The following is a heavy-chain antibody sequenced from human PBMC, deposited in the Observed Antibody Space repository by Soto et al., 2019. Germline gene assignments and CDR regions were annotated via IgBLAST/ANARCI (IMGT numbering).Heavy chain of an antibody. CDR1: GGTFSSYT. CDR3: ARDYGDYVSFDY. Sequence: SVKVSCKASGGTFSSYTISWVRQAPGQGLEWMGRIIPILGIANYAQKFQGRVTITADKSTSTAYMELSSLRSEDTAVYYCARDYGDYVSFDYWGQGTLVTVSS. D-gene: IGHD4-17*01. CDR2: IIPILGIA. J-gene: IGHJ4*02. V-gene: IGHV1-69*04.